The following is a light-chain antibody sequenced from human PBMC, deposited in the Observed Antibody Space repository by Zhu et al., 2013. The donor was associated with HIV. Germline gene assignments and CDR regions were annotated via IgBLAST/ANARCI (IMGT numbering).Light chain of an antibody. Sequence: EIVLTQSPGTLSLSPGERATLSCRASQSVSSTSLGWYQQKPGQAPRLLIYDASTRATGIPDRFSGSGSGTDFTLTISRLEPEDFAVYYCQQYGSSSATFGGRDQGGDQT. CDR3: QQYGSSSAT. V-gene: IGKV3-20*01. CDR1: QSVSSTS. J-gene: IGKJ4*01. CDR2: DAS.